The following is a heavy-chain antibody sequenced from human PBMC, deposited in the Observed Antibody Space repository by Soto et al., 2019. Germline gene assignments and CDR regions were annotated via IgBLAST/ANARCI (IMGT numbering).Heavy chain of an antibody. CDR1: GDSVSSNSAA. V-gene: IGHV6-1*01. J-gene: IGHJ6*02. CDR3: ARDDYGDYEGYYGMDV. D-gene: IGHD4-17*01. Sequence: PSQTLSLTCAISGDSVSSNSAAWNWIRQSPSRGLEWLGRTYYRSKWYNDYAVSVRSRITINPDTSKNQFSLQLNSVTPEDTAVYYCARDDYGDYEGYYGMDVWGQGTTVTVSS. CDR2: TYYRSKWYN.